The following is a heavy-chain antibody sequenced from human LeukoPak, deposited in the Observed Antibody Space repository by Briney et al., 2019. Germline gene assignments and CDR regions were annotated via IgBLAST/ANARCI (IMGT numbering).Heavy chain of an antibody. J-gene: IGHJ4*02. D-gene: IGHD3-10*01. V-gene: IGHV4-34*01. CDR2: IYHSGST. CDR3: ARRWFGELFDY. CDR1: GGSFSGYY. Sequence: SETLSLTCAVYGGSFSGYYWSWIRQPPGEGLEWIGSIYHSGSTYYNPSLKSRVIISVDTSKNQFSLKLSSVTAADTAAYYCARRWFGELFDYWGQGTLVTVSS.